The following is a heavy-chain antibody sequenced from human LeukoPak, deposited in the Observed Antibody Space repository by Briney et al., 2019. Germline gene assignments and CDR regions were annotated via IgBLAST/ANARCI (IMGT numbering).Heavy chain of an antibody. CDR2: IYYSGST. Sequence: SETLSLTCTVSGVSISNYDWSWIRQPPGKGLEWIGYIYYSGSTNYNASLRSRVTISVDTSKNRFSLKLSSVTAADTAVYYCARHPYYYDSSGYHLEAFDIWGQGTMVTVSS. CDR3: ARHPYYYDSSGYHLEAFDI. V-gene: IGHV4-59*08. D-gene: IGHD3-22*01. CDR1: GVSISNYD. J-gene: IGHJ3*02.